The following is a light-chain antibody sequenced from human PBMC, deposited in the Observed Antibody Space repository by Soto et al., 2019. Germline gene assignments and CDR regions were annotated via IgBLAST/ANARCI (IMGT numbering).Light chain of an antibody. CDR1: QSVSSSY. V-gene: IGKV3-20*01. Sequence: EIVLTQSPGTLSLSPGERDSLSCRASQSVSSSYLAWYQQKPGQTPRLLIYGASSRATGIPDRFSGSGSGTDFTLTITRLEPEDFAVYYCQQYGLSPWTFGQGTKVEIK. CDR3: QQYGLSPWT. J-gene: IGKJ1*01. CDR2: GAS.